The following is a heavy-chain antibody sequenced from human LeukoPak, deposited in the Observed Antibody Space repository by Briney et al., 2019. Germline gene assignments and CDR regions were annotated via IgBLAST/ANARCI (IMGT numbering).Heavy chain of an antibody. CDR3: ARDLQWSTDH. V-gene: IGHV1-2*06. J-gene: IGHJ4*02. D-gene: IGHD2-15*01. CDR2: INPNSGGT. Sequence: GASVKVSCKASGYTFTGYYMHWVRQAPGQGLEWMGRINPNSGGTNYAHKFQGRVTMTRDTSISTAYMKLGRLRSDDTAVYYCARDLQWSTDHWGQGTLVTVSS. CDR1: GYTFTGYY.